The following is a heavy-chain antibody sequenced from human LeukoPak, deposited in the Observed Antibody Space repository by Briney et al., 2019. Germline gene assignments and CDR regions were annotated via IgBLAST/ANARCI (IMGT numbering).Heavy chain of an antibody. J-gene: IGHJ6*02. Sequence: SETLSLTCAVYGGSFSGYYWSWIRQPPGKGLEWIGEINHSGSTNYNPSLKSRVTISVDTSKNQFSLKLSSVTAADTAVYYCARIPAAIPGWYYYGMDVWGQGTTVTVS. D-gene: IGHD2-2*02. CDR1: GGSFSGYY. V-gene: IGHV4-34*01. CDR3: ARIPAAIPGWYYYGMDV. CDR2: INHSGST.